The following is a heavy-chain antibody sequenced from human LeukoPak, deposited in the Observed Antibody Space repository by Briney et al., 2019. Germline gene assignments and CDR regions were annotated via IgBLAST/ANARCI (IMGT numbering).Heavy chain of an antibody. Sequence: GGSLRLSCAASGFTFSSYAMNWVRQAPGKGLEWVSIISGSGDNTYYTDSVKGRFTISRDNAKNSLYLQMNSLRAEDTAVYYCARGTVARFDYWGQGTLVTVSS. CDR2: ISGSGDNT. CDR3: ARGTVARFDY. J-gene: IGHJ4*02. CDR1: GFTFSSYA. V-gene: IGHV3-23*01. D-gene: IGHD4-23*01.